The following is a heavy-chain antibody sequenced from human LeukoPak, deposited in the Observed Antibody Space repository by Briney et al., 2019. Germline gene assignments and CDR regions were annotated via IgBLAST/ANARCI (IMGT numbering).Heavy chain of an antibody. CDR2: IYYIGIT. CDR3: ARQGSGNYLSPVNY. CDR1: GGSISSSSYY. V-gene: IGHV4-39*01. D-gene: IGHD1-26*01. Sequence: PSETLSLTCTVSGGSISSSSYYWGWLRQTPGKGLEWFGTIYYIGITYYIPSLNSRVTISVDTPNNQFSLKLSSVPAADTAVYYCARQGSGNYLSPVNYWGRGTLVTVSS. J-gene: IGHJ4*02.